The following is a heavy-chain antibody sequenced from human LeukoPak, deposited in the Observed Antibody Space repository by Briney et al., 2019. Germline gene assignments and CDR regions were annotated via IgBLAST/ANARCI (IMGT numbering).Heavy chain of an antibody. CDR3: ATNFYDSSGSYYFEY. D-gene: IGHD3-22*01. CDR1: GFTSGSYW. J-gene: IGHJ4*02. V-gene: IGHV3-7*01. CDR2: IKQDGSEK. Sequence: GGSLRLSCAASGFTSGSYWMSWVRQAPGKGLEWVANIKQDGSEKYYVDSVRGRFTISRDNAKNSLYLLMNSLRAEDTAVYYCATNFYDSSGSYYFEYWGQGTLVTVSS.